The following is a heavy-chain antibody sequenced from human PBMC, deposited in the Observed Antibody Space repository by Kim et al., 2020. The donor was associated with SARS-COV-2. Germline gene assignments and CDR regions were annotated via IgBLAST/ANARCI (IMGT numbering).Heavy chain of an antibody. J-gene: IGHJ4*02. CDR3: ASDVMVRGVIITFDY. D-gene: IGHD3-10*01. V-gene: IGHV4-39*07. Sequence: PSLKSRVTKSVDTSKSQVSLKLSSVTAADTAVYYCASDVMVRGVIITFDYWGQGTLVTVSS.